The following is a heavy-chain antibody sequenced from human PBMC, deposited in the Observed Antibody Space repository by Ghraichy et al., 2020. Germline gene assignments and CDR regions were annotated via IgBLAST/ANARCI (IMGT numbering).Heavy chain of an antibody. CDR3: ARDPYYYDSSGYYYYYGMDV. D-gene: IGHD3-22*01. V-gene: IGHV4-59*01. Sequence: LRLSCTVSGGSISSYYWSWIRQPPGKGLEWIGYIYYSGSTNYNPSLKSRVTISVDTSKNQFSLKLSSVTAADTAVYYCARDPYYYDSSGYYYYYGMDVWGQGTTVTVSS. CDR2: IYYSGST. J-gene: IGHJ6*02. CDR1: GGSISSYY.